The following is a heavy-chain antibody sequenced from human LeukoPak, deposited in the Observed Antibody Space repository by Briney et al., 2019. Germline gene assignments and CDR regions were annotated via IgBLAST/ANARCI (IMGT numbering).Heavy chain of an antibody. D-gene: IGHD3-9*01. CDR1: GFTFDDYA. J-gene: IGHJ4*02. CDR2: ISWNSGSI. V-gene: IGHV3-9*01. Sequence: GRSLRLSCAASGFTFDDYAMHWVRQAPGKGLEWVSGISWNSGSIGYADSVKGRFTISRDNAKNSLYLQMNSLRAEDTAVYYCARDPRTYFDILGPYYFDYWGQGTLVTVSS. CDR3: ARDPRTYFDILGPYYFDY.